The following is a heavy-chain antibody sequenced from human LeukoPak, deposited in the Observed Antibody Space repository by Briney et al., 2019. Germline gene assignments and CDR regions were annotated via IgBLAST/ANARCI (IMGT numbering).Heavy chain of an antibody. Sequence: SETLSLTCGVYGGSFSGYYWSWIRQPPGKGLEWIGEINHSGSTNYNPSLKSRVTISVDTSKNQFSLKLSSVTAADTAVYYCATPGEKLYSVGMDVWGKGTTVTVSS. CDR3: ATPGEKLYSVGMDV. J-gene: IGHJ6*04. D-gene: IGHD2-15*01. CDR2: INHSGST. V-gene: IGHV4-34*01. CDR1: GGSFSGYY.